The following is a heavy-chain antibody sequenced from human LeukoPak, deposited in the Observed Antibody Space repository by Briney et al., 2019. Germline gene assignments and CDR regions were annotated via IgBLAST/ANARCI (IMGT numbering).Heavy chain of an antibody. CDR3: ARGPAGDPFEL. CDR1: GFASRNYD. D-gene: IGHD3-16*01. CDR2: IGSSRSPI. V-gene: IGHV3-48*03. Sequence: PVRSLRPSSAASGFASRNYDMNWVRQAPGNRLECVSFIGSSRSPIYYADSVKVRFTIHRDNAQNSLYLQMSRLRVEDTAVYYCARGPAGDPFELWGRGPLVSVS. J-gene: IGHJ4*02.